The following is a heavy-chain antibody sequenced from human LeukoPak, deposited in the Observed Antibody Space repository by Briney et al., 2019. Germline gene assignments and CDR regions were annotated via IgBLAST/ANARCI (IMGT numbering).Heavy chain of an antibody. CDR3: ARGGLAMVRGVIPKEAWGWFDP. V-gene: IGHV1-8*02. CDR1: GYTFTSYD. J-gene: IGHJ5*02. D-gene: IGHD3-10*01. CDR2: MNPNSGNT. Sequence: GASVKVSCKASGYTFTSYDIDWVRQATGQGLEWMGWMNPNSGNTGYAQKFQGRVTMTRNTSIGTAYMELSSLRSEDTAVYYCARGGLAMVRGVIPKEAWGWFDPWGQGTLVTVSS.